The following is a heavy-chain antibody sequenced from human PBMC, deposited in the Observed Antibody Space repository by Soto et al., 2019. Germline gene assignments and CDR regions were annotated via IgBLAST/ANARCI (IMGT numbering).Heavy chain of an antibody. CDR2: ISYDGSNK. CDR3: AKVRTRATSRGGYFDY. Sequence: GGSLRLSCAASGFTFSSYGMHWVRQAPGKGLEWVAVISYDGSNKYYADSVKGRFTISRDNSKNTLYLQMNSLRAEDTAVYYCAKVRTRATSRGGYFDYWGQGTLVTVSS. D-gene: IGHD5-12*01. V-gene: IGHV3-30*18. CDR1: GFTFSSYG. J-gene: IGHJ4*02.